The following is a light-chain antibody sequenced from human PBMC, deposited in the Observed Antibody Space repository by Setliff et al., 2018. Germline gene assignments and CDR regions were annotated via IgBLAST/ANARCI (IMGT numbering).Light chain of an antibody. J-gene: IGLJ1*01. CDR2: GVS. CDR1: SSDVGSYDL. V-gene: IGLV2-14*03. Sequence: QSALTQPASVSGSPGQSITISCSGTSSDVGSYDLVSWYQQHPGKAPKLIIYGVSDRPSGVSSCFSGSKSGNTAYLTISGLQTEDEAEYYCNAYASDTTYVFGSGTKVTVL. CDR3: NAYASDTTYV.